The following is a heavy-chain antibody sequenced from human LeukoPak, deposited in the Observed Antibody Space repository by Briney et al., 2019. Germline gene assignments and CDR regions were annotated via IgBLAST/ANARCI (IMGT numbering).Heavy chain of an antibody. CDR3: ATEDYYDSSCFDY. CDR2: IWYDGSNK. CDR1: GFTFSSYG. V-gene: IGHV3-33*01. D-gene: IGHD3-22*01. Sequence: PGGSLRLSCAASGFTFSSYGMHWVRQAPGKGLEWVAVIWYDGSNKYYADSVKGRFTISRDNSKNTLYLQMNSLRAEDTAVYYCATEDYYDSSCFDYWGQGTLVTVSS. J-gene: IGHJ4*02.